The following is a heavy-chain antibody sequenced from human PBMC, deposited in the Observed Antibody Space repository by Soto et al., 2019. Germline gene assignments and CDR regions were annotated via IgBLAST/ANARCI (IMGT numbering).Heavy chain of an antibody. CDR1: GGSISSYY. D-gene: IGHD1-26*01. Sequence: QVQLQESGPGLVKPSETLSLTCTVSGGSISSYYWSWIRQPPGKGLEWIGYIYYSGSTNYNPSLKSRVTISVDTSKNQFSLKLSSVTAADTAVYYCARGGWELYNWFDPWGQGTLVTVSS. V-gene: IGHV4-59*01. J-gene: IGHJ5*02. CDR3: ARGGWELYNWFDP. CDR2: IYYSGST.